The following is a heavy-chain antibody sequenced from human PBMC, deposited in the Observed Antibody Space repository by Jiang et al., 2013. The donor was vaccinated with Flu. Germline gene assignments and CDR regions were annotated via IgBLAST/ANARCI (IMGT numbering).Heavy chain of an antibody. CDR3: AKDLGGTSDY. CDR1: GFTFSHYG. V-gene: IGHV3-30*18. Sequence: QLVESGGGVVQPGGSLRLSCAASGFTFSHYGMHWVRQAPGKGLEWLAFISFDGSNTYYADSVRGRFTISRDNSRNTLFGQIYSLRPDDATVYYCAKDLGGTSDYWGQ. D-gene: IGHD1-26*01. CDR2: ISFDGSNT. J-gene: IGHJ4*02.